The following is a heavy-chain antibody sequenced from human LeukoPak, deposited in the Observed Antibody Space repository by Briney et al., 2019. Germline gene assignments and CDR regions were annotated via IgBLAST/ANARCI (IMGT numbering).Heavy chain of an antibody. CDR1: GGSFSGYY. CDR3: ARGSRYQLLYYYYYYGMDV. V-gene: IGHV4-34*01. CDR2: INHSGST. J-gene: IGHJ6*02. Sequence: PSETLSLTCAVYGGSFSGYYWSWIRQPPGKGLEWIGEINHSGSTNYNPSLKSRVTISVDTSKNQFSLKLSSVTAADTAVYYCARGSRYQLLYYYYYYGMDVWGQGTTVAVSS. D-gene: IGHD2-2*02.